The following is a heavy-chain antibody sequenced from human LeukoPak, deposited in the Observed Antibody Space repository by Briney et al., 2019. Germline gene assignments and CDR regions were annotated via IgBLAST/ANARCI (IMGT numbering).Heavy chain of an antibody. V-gene: IGHV1-2*02. Sequence: ASVKVSCKASGYTFTGYYMHWVRQAPGQGLEWMGWINPNSGGTNYAQKLQGRVTMTTDTSTSTAYMELRSLRSDDTAVYYCARDRAVGYAYYGMDVWGQGTTVTVSS. CDR1: GYTFTGYY. CDR3: ARDRAVGYAYYGMDV. J-gene: IGHJ6*02. D-gene: IGHD5-12*01. CDR2: INPNSGGT.